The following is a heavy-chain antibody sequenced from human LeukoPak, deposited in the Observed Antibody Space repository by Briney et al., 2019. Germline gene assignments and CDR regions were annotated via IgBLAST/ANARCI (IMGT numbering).Heavy chain of an antibody. Sequence: SGGSLRLSCAASGFTFSSYAMSWVRQAPGKGLEWVSAISGSGGSTYYADSVKGRFTISRDNSKNTLYLQMNSLRAEDTAVYYSAKGHLLVFQHWGRAPWSPSPQ. CDR1: GFTFSSYA. D-gene: IGHD2-8*02. V-gene: IGHV3-23*01. J-gene: IGHJ1*01. CDR2: ISGSGGST. CDR3: AKGHLLVFQH.